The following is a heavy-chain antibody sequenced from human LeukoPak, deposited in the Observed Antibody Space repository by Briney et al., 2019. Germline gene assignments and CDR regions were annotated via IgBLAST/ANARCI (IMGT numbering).Heavy chain of an antibody. CDR2: IYYSGST. CDR3: ARHGVPAARKPFDY. D-gene: IGHD2-2*01. J-gene: IGHJ4*02. V-gene: IGHV4-59*08. Sequence: ASETLSLTCTVSGGSISSYYWSWIRQPPGKGLEWIGYIYYSGSTNYNPSLKSRVTISVDTSKNQFSLKLSSVTAADTAVYYCARHGVPAARKPFDYWGQGTLVTVSS. CDR1: GGSISSYY.